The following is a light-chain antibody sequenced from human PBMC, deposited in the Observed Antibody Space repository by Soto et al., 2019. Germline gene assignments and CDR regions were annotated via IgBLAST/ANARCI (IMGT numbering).Light chain of an antibody. J-gene: IGKJ1*01. CDR2: GAS. CDR1: KSVSSN. V-gene: IGKV3-15*01. Sequence: EIVMTQSPATLSVSPGERATLSCRASKSVSSNLAWYQQKPGQAPRLLIYGASTRATGIPVRFSGSGSGTEFTLTISSLQSEDFAVYYCQQYNNWPLLTFGQGTKVEIK. CDR3: QQYNNWPLLT.